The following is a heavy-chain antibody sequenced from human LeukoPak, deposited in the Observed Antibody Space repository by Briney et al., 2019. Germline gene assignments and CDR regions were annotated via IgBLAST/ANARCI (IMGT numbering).Heavy chain of an antibody. CDR2: IKQDGSEK. J-gene: IGHJ4*02. CDR1: GFTFSSYW. V-gene: IGHV3-7*01. D-gene: IGHD3-3*01. Sequence: GGSLRLSCAASGFTFSSYWMSWVRQAPGKGLEWVANIKQDGSEKYYVDSVKGRFTFSRDNAKNSLYLQMNSLRAEDTAVYYCASIWSGYYYYFDYWGQGTLVTVSS. CDR3: ASIWSGYYYYFDY.